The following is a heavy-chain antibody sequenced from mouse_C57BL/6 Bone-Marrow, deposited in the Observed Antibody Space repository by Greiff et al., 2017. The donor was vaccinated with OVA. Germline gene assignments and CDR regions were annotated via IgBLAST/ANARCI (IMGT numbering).Heavy chain of an antibody. CDR2: IHPNSCST. Sequence: QVQLKQPGAELVKPGASVKLSCKASGYTFTSYWMHWVKQRPGQGLEWIGMIHPNSCSTNYNEKFKSKATLTVDKSSSTAYMQLSSLTSEDSAVYYCARESGGFAYWGQGTLVTVSA. CDR3: ARESGGFAY. CDR1: GYTFTSYW. V-gene: IGHV1-64*01. J-gene: IGHJ3*01.